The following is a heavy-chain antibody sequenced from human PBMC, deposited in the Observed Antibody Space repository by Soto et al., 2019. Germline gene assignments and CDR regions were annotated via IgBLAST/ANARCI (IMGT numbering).Heavy chain of an antibody. CDR1: GFPFTNYW. V-gene: IGHV3-74*01. J-gene: IGHJ4*02. Sequence: HPGGSLRLSCAASGFPFTNYWMNWVRQTPGKGLMWVSRISPDGSDVGYADSVEGRFTVSRDNAKNTLYLQMHSLRAEDTAMYYCACWGNTVPVAPSDFDRWGQGTLVAVSS. CDR3: ACWGNTVPVAPSDFDR. CDR2: ISPDGSDV. D-gene: IGHD3-16*01.